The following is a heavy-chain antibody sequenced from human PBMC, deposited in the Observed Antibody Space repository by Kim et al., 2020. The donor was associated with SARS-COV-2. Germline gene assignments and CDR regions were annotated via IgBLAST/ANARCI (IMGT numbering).Heavy chain of an antibody. Sequence: YSGSTDYTPPLKCRVTISGDTSKNQLSLKLSSVTAGDTAVYYCARDLTWWGQGALVTVSS. J-gene: IGHJ4*02. CDR3: ARDLTW. D-gene: IGHD3-9*01. V-gene: IGHV4-31*02. CDR2: YSGST.